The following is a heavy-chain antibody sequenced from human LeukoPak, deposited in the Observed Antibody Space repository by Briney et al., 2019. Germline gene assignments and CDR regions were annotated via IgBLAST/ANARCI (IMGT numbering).Heavy chain of an antibody. D-gene: IGHD5-18*01. J-gene: IGHJ4*02. CDR1: GFTFSSYE. CDR3: ARRHRWYSYGFDY. V-gene: IGHV3-48*03. CDR2: ISSSGSTI. Sequence: PGGSLRLSCAASGFTFSSYEMNWVRQAPGKGLEWVSYISSSGSTIYYADSVKGRFTISRDNAKNSLYLQMNSLRAEDTAVYDCARRHRWYSYGFDYWGQGTLVTVSS.